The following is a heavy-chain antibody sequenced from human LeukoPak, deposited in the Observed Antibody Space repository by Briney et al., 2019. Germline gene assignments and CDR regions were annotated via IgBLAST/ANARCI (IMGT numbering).Heavy chain of an antibody. D-gene: IGHD3-9*01. Sequence: ASVKLSCKSSGYTFTGYYMHWVRQAPGQGLEWMGWINPNSGGTNYAQKFQGSVTMTRDTSISTAYMELSRLRFDDTAVYYCAREALDDNFDYWGQGTLVTVSS. CDR3: AREALDDNFDY. V-gene: IGHV1-2*02. CDR1: GYTFTGYY. CDR2: INPNSGGT. J-gene: IGHJ4*02.